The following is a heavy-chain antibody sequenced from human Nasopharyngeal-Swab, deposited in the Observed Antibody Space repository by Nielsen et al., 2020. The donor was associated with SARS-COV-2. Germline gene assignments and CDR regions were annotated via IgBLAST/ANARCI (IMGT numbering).Heavy chain of an antibody. CDR1: GGSFSGYY. Sequence: SETLSLTCAVYGGSFSGYYWSWIRQPPGKGLEWIGEINHSGSINYNPSLKSRVTISVDTSKNQFSLKLSSVTAADTAVYYCARGNRCSGGSCYLPYSSGWNWDYWGQGTLVTVSS. J-gene: IGHJ4*02. CDR2: INHSGSI. V-gene: IGHV4-34*01. D-gene: IGHD2-15*01. CDR3: ARGNRCSGGSCYLPYSSGWNWDY.